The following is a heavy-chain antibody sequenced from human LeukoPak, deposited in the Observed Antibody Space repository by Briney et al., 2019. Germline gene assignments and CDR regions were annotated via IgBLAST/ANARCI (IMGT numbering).Heavy chain of an antibody. D-gene: IGHD3-22*01. CDR2: IKQDGSEK. CDR3: ARASDSSGTHNDY. CDR1: GFTFSSYW. V-gene: IGHV3-7*01. Sequence: GGSLRLSCAASGFTFSSYWMSWVRQAPGKGLEWVANIKQDGSEKYYVDSVKGRFTISRDNAKNSLYLQMNSLRAEDTAVYYCARASDSSGTHNDYWGQGTLVTVSS. J-gene: IGHJ4*02.